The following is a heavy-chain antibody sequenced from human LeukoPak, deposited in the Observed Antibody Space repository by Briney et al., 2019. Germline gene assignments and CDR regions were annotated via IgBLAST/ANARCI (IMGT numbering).Heavy chain of an antibody. V-gene: IGHV4-61*01. CDR1: GGSVSSGSDY. D-gene: IGHD3-10*01. Sequence: PSETLSLTCTVSGGSVSSGSDYWSWIRQPPGKGLEWIGYIYYSGSTNYNPSLKSRVTISVDTSKNQFSLKLSSVTAADTAVYYCASSGPRSVYYFDYWGQGTLVTVSS. CDR2: IYYSGST. CDR3: ASSGPRSVYYFDY. J-gene: IGHJ4*02.